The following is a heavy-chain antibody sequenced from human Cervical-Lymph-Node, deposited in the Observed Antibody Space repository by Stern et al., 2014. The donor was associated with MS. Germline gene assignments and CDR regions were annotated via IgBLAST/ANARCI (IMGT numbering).Heavy chain of an antibody. CDR1: GFTFTDYY. CDR3: ARDAFGGLVASSGYYYYYGMDV. V-gene: IGHV3-11*01. Sequence: QVQLVESGGGLVKPGGSLRLSCAASGFTFTDYYMNWILQAPGKGLEWLSYISGSGTTLYDADSVKGRFTISRDNARNSVYLQMNGLSAEDTAVYYCARDAFGGLVASSGYYYYYGMDVWGQGTTVTVSS. J-gene: IGHJ6*02. CDR2: ISGSGTTL. D-gene: IGHD3-16*02.